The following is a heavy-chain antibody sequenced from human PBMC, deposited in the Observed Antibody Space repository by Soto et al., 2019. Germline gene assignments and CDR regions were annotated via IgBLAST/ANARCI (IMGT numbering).Heavy chain of an antibody. Sequence: PSETLSLTCTVSSGSISTYYWSWIRQPPGKGLEWIGEINHSGSTNYNPSLKSRVTISVDTSKNQFSLKLSSVTAADTAVYYCARGVLMVYVNWFDPWGQGTLVTVSS. D-gene: IGHD2-8*01. CDR3: ARGVLMVYVNWFDP. J-gene: IGHJ5*02. CDR1: SGSISTYY. CDR2: INHSGST. V-gene: IGHV4-34*01.